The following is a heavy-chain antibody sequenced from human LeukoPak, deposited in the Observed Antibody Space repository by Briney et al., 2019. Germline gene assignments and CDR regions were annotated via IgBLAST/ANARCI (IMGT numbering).Heavy chain of an antibody. J-gene: IGHJ6*02. V-gene: IGHV1-69*13. D-gene: IGHD3-22*01. CDR1: GYTFTSYG. CDR3: ARDYYYDSSGSIKRYYGMDV. CDR2: IIPIFGTA. Sequence: SVEVSCKASGYTFTSYGISWVRQAPGQGLEWMGGIIPIFGTANYAQKFQGRVTITADESTSTAYMELSSLRSEDTAVYYCARDYYYDSSGSIKRYYGMDVWGQGTTVTVSS.